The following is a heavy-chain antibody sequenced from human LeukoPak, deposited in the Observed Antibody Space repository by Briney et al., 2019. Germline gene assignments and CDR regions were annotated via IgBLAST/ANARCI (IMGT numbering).Heavy chain of an antibody. V-gene: IGHV3-30-3*01. J-gene: IGHJ3*02. D-gene: IGHD2-21*02. CDR2: ISYDGSNK. Sequence: PGGSLRLSCAASGFTFSSYAMPWVRQAPGKGLEWVAVISYDGSNKYYADSVKGRFTISRDNSKNTLYLQMNSLRAEDTAVYYCARATDCGGDCYWGNDGSDIWGQGTMVTVSS. CDR3: ARATDCGGDCYWGNDGSDI. CDR1: GFTFSSYA.